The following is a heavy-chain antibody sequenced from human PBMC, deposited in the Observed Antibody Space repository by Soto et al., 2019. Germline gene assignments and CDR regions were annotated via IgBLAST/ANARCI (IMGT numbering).Heavy chain of an antibody. D-gene: IGHD4-17*01. J-gene: IGHJ4*02. Sequence: GCLRLSCAASGCTFSSYAMHWVRQAPGKGLEWVAVISYDGSNKYYADSVKGRFTISRDNSKNTLYLQMNSLRAEDTAVYYCERDYGDYVAFSSFDYWGQGTLVTVYS. V-gene: IGHV3-30-3*01. CDR3: ERDYGDYVAFSSFDY. CDR1: GCTFSSYA. CDR2: ISYDGSNK.